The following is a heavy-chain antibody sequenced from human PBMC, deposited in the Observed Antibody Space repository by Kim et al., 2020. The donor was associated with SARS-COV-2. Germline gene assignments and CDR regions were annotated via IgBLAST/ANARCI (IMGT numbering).Heavy chain of an antibody. V-gene: IGHV4-39*01. J-gene: IGHJ4*02. CDR2: VYYTGRT. CDR1: GASISSSGYY. CDR3: ARHFRGTSIRFLGLFPFDY. D-gene: IGHD2-2*02. Sequence: SETLSLTCTVSGASISSSGYYWGWIRQPPGKGLEWIGSVYYTGRTYYNPSLKSRVTITVDTSKNQFSLKLSSVTAADTAVYYGARHFRGTSIRFLGLFPFDYWGQGTLVTLSS.